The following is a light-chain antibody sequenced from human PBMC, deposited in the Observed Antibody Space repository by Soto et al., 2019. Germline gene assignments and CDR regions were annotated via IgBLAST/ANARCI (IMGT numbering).Light chain of an antibody. Sequence: QSLLSPPASVSGSRGQSITISYTGTSSDVGANDFVSWYQQLPGKAPKVMIYEVSNRPSGVSNRFSGSKSGNTASLTISGLQTEDEADYYCNSYTNTGARIFGTGTRSPS. V-gene: IGLV2-14*01. CDR2: EVS. J-gene: IGLJ1*01. CDR1: SSDVGANDF. CDR3: NSYTNTGARI.